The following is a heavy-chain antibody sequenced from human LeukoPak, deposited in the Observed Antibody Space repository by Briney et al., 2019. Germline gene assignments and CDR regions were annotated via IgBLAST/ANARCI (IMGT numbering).Heavy chain of an antibody. D-gene: IGHD6-13*01. V-gene: IGHV1-69*05. CDR2: IIPIFGTA. J-gene: IGHJ4*02. CDR1: GGTFSSYA. Sequence: GASVKVSCKASGGTFSSYAISWVRQAPGQGLEWMGRIIPIFGTANYAQKFQGRVTITTDESTSTAYMELSSLRSEDMAVYYCARGLAAVPYYFDYWGQGTLVTVSS. CDR3: ARGLAAVPYYFDY.